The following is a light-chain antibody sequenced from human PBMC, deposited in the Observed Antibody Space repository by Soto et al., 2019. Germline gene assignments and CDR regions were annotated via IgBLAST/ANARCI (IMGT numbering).Light chain of an antibody. CDR2: EVD. CDR1: TRDVGIYNL. J-gene: IGLJ3*02. Sequence: QSALTQPASVSGSPGQSITISCSGTTRDVGIYNLVSWYQQHPGKAPKLVIDEVDKRPSGVSNRLSGSRSGNTSSLTIAGLQSEDEADYYCSSYAGSRWVFGGGTKVTVL. CDR3: SSYAGSRWV. V-gene: IGLV2-23*02.